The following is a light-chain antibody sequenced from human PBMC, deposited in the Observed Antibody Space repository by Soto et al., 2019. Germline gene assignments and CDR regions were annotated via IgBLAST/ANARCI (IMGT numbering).Light chain of an antibody. CDR1: QSVDTM. Sequence: EIVLTQSPATLSLSAGERVTLSCRSSQSVDTMVAWYQQQVGRTPRLLIYETSSRATGVPARFSGSVSGTVFTLTVSRLVVEDFAIYFWRVCSDWSSFTFSFGQGIKLEVK. CDR2: ETS. V-gene: IGKV3-11*01. CDR3: RVCSDWSSFTFS. J-gene: IGKJ2*03.